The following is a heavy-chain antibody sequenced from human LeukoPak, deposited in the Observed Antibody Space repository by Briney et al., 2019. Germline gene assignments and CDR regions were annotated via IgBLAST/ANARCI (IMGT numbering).Heavy chain of an antibody. CDR2: IDPSDSYT. V-gene: IGHV5-10-1*01. Sequence: GESLRISCKGSGYSFTSYWISWVRQMPGKGLEWMGRIDPSDSYTNYSPSYQGHVTISADKSISTAYLQWSSLKASDTAMYYCARREQLAEIIDYWGQGTLVTVSS. CDR3: ARREQLAEIIDY. CDR1: GYSFTSYW. D-gene: IGHD6-6*01. J-gene: IGHJ4*02.